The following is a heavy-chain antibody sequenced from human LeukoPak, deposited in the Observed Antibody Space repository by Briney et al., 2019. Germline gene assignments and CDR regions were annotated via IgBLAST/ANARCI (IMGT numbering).Heavy chain of an antibody. D-gene: IGHD6-19*01. Sequence: GESLRLSCAASGFTFSSYAMHWVRQAPGKGLEWVAVISYDGSNKYYADSVKGRFTISRDNSKNTLYLQMNSLRAEDTAVYYCAKDPDSSGWYYFDYWGQGTLVTVSS. CDR2: ISYDGSNK. CDR1: GFTFSSYA. V-gene: IGHV3-30*04. CDR3: AKDPDSSGWYYFDY. J-gene: IGHJ4*02.